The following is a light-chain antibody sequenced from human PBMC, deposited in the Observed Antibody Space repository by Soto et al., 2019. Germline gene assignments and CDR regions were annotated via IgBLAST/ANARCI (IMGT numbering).Light chain of an antibody. V-gene: IGKV3-15*01. CDR1: QSVSSN. J-gene: IGKJ4*01. Sequence: EIVMTQSPATLSVSPGERATLSCRASQSVSSNFAWYQQKPGQAPRLLIYGASTRATGIPARFSGRGSGTEFTLTISSLQSEDFAVYYCQQYNDWPPLTFGGGTKVEI. CDR2: GAS. CDR3: QQYNDWPPLT.